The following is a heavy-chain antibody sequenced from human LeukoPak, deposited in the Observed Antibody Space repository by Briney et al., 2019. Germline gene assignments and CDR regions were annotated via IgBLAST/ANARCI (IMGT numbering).Heavy chain of an antibody. CDR3: ASDQTSHYYDTYDAFDI. V-gene: IGHV3-21*01. D-gene: IGHD3-22*01. Sequence: KPGGSLRLSCAASGFTFSSYSMNWVRQAPGKGLEWVSSISSSSSYIYYADSVKGRFTISRDNAKNSLYLQMNSLRAEDTAVYYCASDQTSHYYDTYDAFDIWGQGTMVTVSS. J-gene: IGHJ3*02. CDR1: GFTFSSYS. CDR2: ISSSSSYI.